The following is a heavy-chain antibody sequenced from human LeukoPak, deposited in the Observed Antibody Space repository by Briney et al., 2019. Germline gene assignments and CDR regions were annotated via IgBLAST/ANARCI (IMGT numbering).Heavy chain of an antibody. J-gene: IGHJ4*02. D-gene: IGHD3-22*01. CDR1: GYTFTSYG. CDR3: AASPRKGGSGSY. V-gene: IGHV1-58*02. Sequence: GASVKVSCKASGYTFTSYGISWVRQARGQRLEWIGWIVVGSGNTNYAQKFQERVTITRDMSTSTAYMELSSLRSEDTAVYYCAASPRKGGSGSYWGQGTLVTVSS. CDR2: IVVGSGNT.